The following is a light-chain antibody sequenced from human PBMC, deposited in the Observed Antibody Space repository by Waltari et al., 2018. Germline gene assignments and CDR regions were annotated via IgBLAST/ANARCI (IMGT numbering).Light chain of an antibody. J-gene: IGLJ1*01. Sequence: QLVVTQSPSASASLGASVKLTCTLSSGHISYAIAWHQQQPEKGPRYLMTVNSDGSHNKGDGIPDSFSGSSSGAERYLTISSLQAEDEADYYCQTWGTGIQVFGAGTKVTVL. CDR2: VNSDGSH. CDR3: QTWGTGIQV. V-gene: IGLV4-69*01. CDR1: SGHISYA.